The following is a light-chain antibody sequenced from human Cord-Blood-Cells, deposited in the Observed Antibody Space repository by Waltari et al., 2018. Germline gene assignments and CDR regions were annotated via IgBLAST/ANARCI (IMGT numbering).Light chain of an antibody. V-gene: IGKV3-15*01. CDR3: QQYNNWTPT. J-gene: IGKJ1*01. CDR1: QSVSSN. Sequence: EIVMTQPPATLSVSPGERATLSCRASQSVSSNLAWYQQKPGQAPRLLIYGASTRATGIPARFSGSGSGTEFTLTISSLQSEDFAVYCCQQYNNWTPTFGQGTKVEIK. CDR2: GAS.